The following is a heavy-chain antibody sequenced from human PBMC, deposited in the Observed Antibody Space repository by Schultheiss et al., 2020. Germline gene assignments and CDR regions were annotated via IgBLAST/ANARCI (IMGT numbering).Heavy chain of an antibody. V-gene: IGHV3-48*02. CDR1: GFTFSSYS. D-gene: IGHD6-19*01. J-gene: IGHJ4*02. CDR3: AREPYSSGFYYFDY. Sequence: GESLKISCAASGFTFSSYSMNWVRQAPGKGLEWVSYISSSSSTIYYADSVKGRFTISRDNAKNSLYLQMNSLRDEDTAVYYCAREPYSSGFYYFDYWGQGTLVTVSS. CDR2: ISSSSSTI.